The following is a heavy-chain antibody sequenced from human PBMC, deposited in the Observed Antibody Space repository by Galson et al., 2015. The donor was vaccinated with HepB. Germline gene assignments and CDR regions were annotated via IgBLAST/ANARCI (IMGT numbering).Heavy chain of an antibody. D-gene: IGHD4-17*01. CDR1: GYTFTRYY. J-gene: IGHJ4*02. Sequence: SVKVSCKASGYTFTRYYMHWVRQAPGQGLEWMGIINPSGGSTSYAQKFQGRVTMTRDTSTSTVYMELSSLRSEDTAVYYCARVYGDYDKSFDYWGQGTLVTVSS. CDR2: INPSGGST. CDR3: ARVYGDYDKSFDY. V-gene: IGHV1-46*01.